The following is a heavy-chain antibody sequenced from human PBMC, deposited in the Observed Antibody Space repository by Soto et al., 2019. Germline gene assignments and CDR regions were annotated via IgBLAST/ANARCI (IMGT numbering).Heavy chain of an antibody. Sequence: ASVKVSCKASGYTFTSYGISWVRQAPGQGLEWMGWISAYNGNTNYAQKLQGRVTMTTDTSTSTAYMELRSLRSDDTAVYYCARVVVGRAAAVPRYFDYWGQGTLVTVSS. D-gene: IGHD6-13*01. J-gene: IGHJ4*02. V-gene: IGHV1-18*01. CDR1: GYTFTSYG. CDR2: ISAYNGNT. CDR3: ARVVVGRAAAVPRYFDY.